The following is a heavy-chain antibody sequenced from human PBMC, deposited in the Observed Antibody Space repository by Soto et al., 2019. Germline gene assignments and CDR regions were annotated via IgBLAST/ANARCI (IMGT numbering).Heavy chain of an antibody. CDR3: ARGYSSGWYGGLDY. V-gene: IGHV3-20*04. D-gene: IGHD6-19*01. CDR2: INWNGGST. CDR1: GFTFDDYG. J-gene: IGHJ4*02. Sequence: GGSLRLSCAASGFTFDDYGMSWVRQVPGKGLEWVSGINWNGGSTSYADSVKGRFTISRDNAKNSLYLQMNSLRAEDTALYYCARGYSSGWYGGLDYWGQGTLVTVSS.